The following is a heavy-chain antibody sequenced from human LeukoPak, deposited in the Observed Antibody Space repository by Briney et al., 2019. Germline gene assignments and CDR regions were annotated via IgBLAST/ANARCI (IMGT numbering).Heavy chain of an antibody. CDR1: GGSISSYY. J-gene: IGHJ4*02. Sequence: KASETLSLTCTVSGGSISSYYWSWIRQPAGKGLEWIGLIYTSGSTNYNPSLKSRVTISVDKSKNQFSLKLNSVTAADTAVYYCASVAPYDYCGQGTLVTVSS. CDR3: ASVAPYDY. CDR2: IYTSGST. V-gene: IGHV4-4*07.